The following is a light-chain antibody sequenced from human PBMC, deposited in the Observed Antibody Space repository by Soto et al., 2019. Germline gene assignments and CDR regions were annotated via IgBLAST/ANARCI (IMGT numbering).Light chain of an antibody. V-gene: IGKV1-5*01. J-gene: IGKJ1*01. CDR3: QQYET. CDR1: QSISSW. CDR2: DAS. Sequence: DIQMTQSLSTLSASVGDRVTITCRASQSISSWLAWYQQKPGKAPKLLIYDASSLESGVPSRFSGSGSGTEFTLTISSLQPDDFATYYCQQYETFGQGTKVEIK.